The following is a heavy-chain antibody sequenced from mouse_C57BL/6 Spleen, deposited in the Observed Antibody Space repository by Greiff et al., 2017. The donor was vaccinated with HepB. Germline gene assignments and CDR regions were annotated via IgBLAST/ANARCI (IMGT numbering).Heavy chain of an antibody. J-gene: IGHJ4*01. Sequence: EVQLQQSGAELVRPGASVKLSCTASGFNIKDDYMHWVKQRPEQGLEWIGWIDPENGDTEYASKFQGEATITADTSSNTAYLQLSSLTSEDTAVYYCTTPTVVGAAMDYWGQGTSVTVSS. D-gene: IGHD1-1*01. CDR1: GFNIKDDY. CDR3: TTPTVVGAAMDY. V-gene: IGHV14-4*01. CDR2: IDPENGDT.